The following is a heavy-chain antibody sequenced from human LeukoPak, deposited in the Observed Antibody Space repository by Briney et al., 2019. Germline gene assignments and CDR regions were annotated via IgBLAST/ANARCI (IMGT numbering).Heavy chain of an antibody. D-gene: IGHD4-17*01. Sequence: ASVKVSCKASGYTFTSYDINWVRQATGQGLEWMGWMNPNSGNTGYAQKFQGRVTMTRNTSISTAYMELSRLRSDDTAVYYCARSIRVTTLAFDIWGQGTMVTVSS. CDR2: MNPNSGNT. V-gene: IGHV1-8*01. J-gene: IGHJ3*02. CDR3: ARSIRVTTLAFDI. CDR1: GYTFTSYD.